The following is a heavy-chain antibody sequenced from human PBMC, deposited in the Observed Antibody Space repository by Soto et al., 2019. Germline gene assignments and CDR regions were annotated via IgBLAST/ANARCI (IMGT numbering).Heavy chain of an antibody. CDR2: INPSGGST. CDR1: GYTFTSYY. D-gene: IGHD2-8*01. J-gene: IGHJ5*02. V-gene: IGHV1-46*01. CDR3: ARDRGDCTNGVCYTPDWFDP. Sequence: VASVKVSCKASGYTFTSYYMHWVRQAPGQGLEWMGIINPSGGSTSYAQKFQGRVTMTRDTSTSTVYMELSSLRSEDTAVYYCARDRGDCTNGVCYTPDWFDPWGQGTLVTVSS.